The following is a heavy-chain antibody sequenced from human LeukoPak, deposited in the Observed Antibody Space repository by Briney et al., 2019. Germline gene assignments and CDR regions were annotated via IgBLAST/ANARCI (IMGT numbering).Heavy chain of an antibody. J-gene: IGHJ6*02. V-gene: IGHV3-49*03. CDR2: IRSKAYGGTT. CDR1: GFTFGDYA. Sequence: GGSLRLSCTASGFTFGDYAMSWFRQAPGKGLEWVGFIRSKAYGGTTEYAASVKGRFTISRDDSKSIAYLQMNSLKTEDTAVYYCTRDRFVAGYCSGGSCYFYYGMDVWGQGTTVTVSS. D-gene: IGHD2-15*01. CDR3: TRDRFVAGYCSGGSCYFYYGMDV.